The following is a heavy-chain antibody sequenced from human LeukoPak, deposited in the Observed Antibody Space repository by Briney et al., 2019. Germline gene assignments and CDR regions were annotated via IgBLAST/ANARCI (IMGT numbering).Heavy chain of an antibody. CDR2: IYTSGST. J-gene: IGHJ4*02. CDR3: AREPPGSSWYSRRPYYFDY. D-gene: IGHD6-13*01. V-gene: IGHV4-4*07. Sequence: SETLSLTCTVSGGSISSYYWSWIRQPAGKGLEWIGRIYTSGSTSYNPSLKSRVTMSVDTSKNQFSLKLSSVTAADTAVYYCAREPPGSSWYSRRPYYFDYWGQGTLVTVSS. CDR1: GGSISSYY.